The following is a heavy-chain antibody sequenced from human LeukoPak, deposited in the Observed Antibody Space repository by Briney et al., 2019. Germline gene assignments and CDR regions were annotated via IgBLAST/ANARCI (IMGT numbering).Heavy chain of an antibody. V-gene: IGHV4-34*01. CDR2: INHSVST. D-gene: IGHD6-19*01. Sequence: SETLSLTCAVYGGSFRGYYWSWIRQPPGKGLEWIGEINHSVSTNYNPSLKSRVTISVDTSKNQFSLKLSSVTAADTAVYYCAGGAGPYYYYYMDVWGKGTTVTVSS. CDR3: AGGAGPYYYYYMDV. J-gene: IGHJ6*03. CDR1: GGSFRGYY.